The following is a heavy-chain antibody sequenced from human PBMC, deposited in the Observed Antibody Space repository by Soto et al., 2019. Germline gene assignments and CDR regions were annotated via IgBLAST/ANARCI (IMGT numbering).Heavy chain of an antibody. V-gene: IGHV3-48*03. CDR1: GLTRSSKK. CDR3: ARLYCSSTSCYGNYYGMDV. D-gene: IGHD2-2*01. J-gene: IGHJ6*02. CDR2: SSSSSSTI. Sequence: EGSLRVSCVASGLTRSSKKKNWVRQAPGKGMEWVSYSSSSSSTIYYADSVKGRFTISRDNAKNSLDRQMNSLRAEDTAVYYCARLYCSSTSCYGNYYGMDVWSQGTTASV.